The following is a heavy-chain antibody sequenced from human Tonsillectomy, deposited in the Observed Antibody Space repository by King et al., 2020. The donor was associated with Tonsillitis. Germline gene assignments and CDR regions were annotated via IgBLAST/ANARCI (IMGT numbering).Heavy chain of an antibody. Sequence: VQLVESGRGLVQPGGSLRLSCAASGFTFSSYSMNWVRQAPGKGLEWVSYISSSSSTIYYADSVKGRFTISRDNAKNLLYLQMNSLRDEDTAVYYCARSVVHSAFDIWGQGTMVTVSS. V-gene: IGHV3-48*02. J-gene: IGHJ3*02. CDR1: GFTFSSYS. D-gene: IGHD5/OR15-5a*01. CDR2: ISSSSSTI. CDR3: ARSVVHSAFDI.